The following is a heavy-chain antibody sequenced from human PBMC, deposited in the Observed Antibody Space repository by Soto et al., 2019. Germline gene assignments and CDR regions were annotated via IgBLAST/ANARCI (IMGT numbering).Heavy chain of an antibody. CDR1: GFTFSDYY. D-gene: IGHD4-17*01. Sequence: QVQVVESGGGLVKPGGSLRLSCAASGFTFSDYYMTWIRQAPGKGLEWVSYISTSGNSIYYSDSVKGRFTSSRDNAKKSLYLQMNSLRVEDTAVYYCARGYGENKGPLDYWGQGTLVTVSS. V-gene: IGHV3-11*01. CDR3: ARGYGENKGPLDY. CDR2: ISTSGNSI. J-gene: IGHJ4*02.